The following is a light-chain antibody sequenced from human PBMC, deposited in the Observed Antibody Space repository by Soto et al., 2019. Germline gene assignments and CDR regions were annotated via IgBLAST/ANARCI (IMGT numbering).Light chain of an antibody. J-gene: IGKJ1*01. Sequence: EIVLTQSPGTLSLSPGERATLFCRASQSVTNSDLAWYQQKPGQAPRLLVYGTSSRATGIPDRFSGSGSGTDFTLTISRLEPEDFAVYYCQQYVRIPSTFGQGTRVEIK. CDR2: GTS. CDR1: QSVTNSD. V-gene: IGKV3-20*01. CDR3: QQYVRIPST.